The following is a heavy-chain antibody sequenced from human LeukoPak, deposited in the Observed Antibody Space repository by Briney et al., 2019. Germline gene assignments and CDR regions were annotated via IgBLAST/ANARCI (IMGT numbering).Heavy chain of an antibody. V-gene: IGHV4-30-2*04. CDR2: YHSGST. D-gene: IGHD3-22*01. CDR3: ARDSGYYDTSGYPAYFDY. J-gene: IGHJ4*02. Sequence: YHSGSTYHNPSLKSRVTISVDTSKNQFSLKLSSVTAADTAVYYCARDSGYYDTSGYPAYFDYWGQGILVTVSS.